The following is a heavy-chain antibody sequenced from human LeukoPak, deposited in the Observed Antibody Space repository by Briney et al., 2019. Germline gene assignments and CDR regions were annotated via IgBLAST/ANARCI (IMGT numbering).Heavy chain of an antibody. V-gene: IGHV3-7*01. Sequence: PGGSLRLSCAASGFTFSSYWMSWVRQAPGKGLEWVANIKQDGSEEYYVDSVKGRFTISRDNAKNSLYLQMNSLRAEDTAVYYRAFGPHPDLDYWGQGTLVTVSS. CDR2: IKQDGSEE. D-gene: IGHD3-10*01. CDR1: GFTFSSYW. CDR3: AFGPHPDLDY. J-gene: IGHJ4*02.